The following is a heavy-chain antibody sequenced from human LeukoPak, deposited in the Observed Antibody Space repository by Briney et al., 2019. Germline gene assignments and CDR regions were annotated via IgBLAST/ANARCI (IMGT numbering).Heavy chain of an antibody. D-gene: IGHD1-7*01. J-gene: IGHJ4*02. CDR1: GYTFTRYG. CDR2: ISASNGNT. V-gene: IGHV1-18*01. CDR3: ARDHSNWNYAPDF. Sequence: ASVKVSCKASGYTFTRYGISWVRQAPGQGLQWLGWISASNGNTNYAQKFRDRVTMSTDTSTGTAYLDVRSLTADDPAVYYCARDHSNWNYAPDFWGQGTLVTVSS.